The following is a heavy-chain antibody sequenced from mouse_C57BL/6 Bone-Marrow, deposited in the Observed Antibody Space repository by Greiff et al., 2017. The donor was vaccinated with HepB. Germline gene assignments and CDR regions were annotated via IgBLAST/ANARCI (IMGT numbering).Heavy chain of an antibody. J-gene: IGHJ2*01. CDR1: GFTFSDYY. CDR3: ASPGGY. Sequence: EVKLMESGGGLVQPGGSLKLSCAASGFTFSDYYMYWVRQTPEKRLEWVAYISNGGGSTYYPDTVKGRFTISRDNAKNTLYLQMSRLKSEDTAMYYCASPGGYWGQGTTLTVSS. CDR2: ISNGGGST. V-gene: IGHV5-12*01.